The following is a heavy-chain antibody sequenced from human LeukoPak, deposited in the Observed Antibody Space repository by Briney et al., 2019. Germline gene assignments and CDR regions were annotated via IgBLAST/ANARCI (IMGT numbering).Heavy chain of an antibody. CDR2: INTDGSST. J-gene: IGHJ3*02. Sequence: HPGGSLRLSCAASGFTFSSLPMSWVRHAPGKGLVWVSRINTDGSSTNYADSVKGRFTISRDNSKNTLYLQMNSLRAEDTAVYYCAKSFAYYDFWDAFDIWGQGTMVTVSS. V-gene: IGHV3-23*01. D-gene: IGHD3-3*01. CDR1: GFTFSSLP. CDR3: AKSFAYYDFWDAFDI.